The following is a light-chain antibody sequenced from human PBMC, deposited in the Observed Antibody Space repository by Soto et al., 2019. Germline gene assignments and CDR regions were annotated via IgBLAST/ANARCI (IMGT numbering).Light chain of an antibody. CDR2: GAF. Sequence: DIVLTQSPGTLSLSPGERATLSCRASQSVSSTYLAWYQHKPGQAPRLLIYGAFNRATGIPDRFSGSGSGTVFTLTLGRLEPEDFAVYYCQQYGSSPQTFGQGTKVEIK. J-gene: IGKJ1*01. V-gene: IGKV3-20*01. CDR1: QSVSSTY. CDR3: QQYGSSPQT.